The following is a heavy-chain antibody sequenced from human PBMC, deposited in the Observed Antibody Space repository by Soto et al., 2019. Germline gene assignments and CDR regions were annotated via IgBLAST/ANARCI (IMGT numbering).Heavy chain of an antibody. D-gene: IGHD4-17*01. Sequence: EVQLVESGGGLVKPGGSLRLSCAASGFAFSSYSMNWVHQAPGKGLEWVSSISSTSSYIYYADSLKGRFTISRDNAKNSLYLQMNGLRAEDTAVYYCASGRYGDYTVYFDYWGQGTLVTVSS. CDR3: ASGRYGDYTVYFDY. CDR1: GFAFSSYS. V-gene: IGHV3-21*01. CDR2: ISSTSSYI. J-gene: IGHJ4*02.